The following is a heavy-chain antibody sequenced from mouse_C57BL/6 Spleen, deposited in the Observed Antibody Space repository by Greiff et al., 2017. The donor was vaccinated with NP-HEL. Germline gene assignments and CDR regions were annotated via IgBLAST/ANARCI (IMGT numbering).Heavy chain of an antibody. CDR3: AREEGTAGVSYYAMDY. CDR2: IYPGDGDT. CDR1: GYAFSSYW. D-gene: IGHD3-3*01. Sequence: VQLQQSGAELVKPGASVKISCKASGYAFSSYWMNWVKQRPGKGLEWIGQIYPGDGDTNYNGKFKGKATLTADKSSSTAYMQLSSLTSEDSAVYFCAREEGTAGVSYYAMDYWGQGTSVTVSS. J-gene: IGHJ4*01. V-gene: IGHV1-80*01.